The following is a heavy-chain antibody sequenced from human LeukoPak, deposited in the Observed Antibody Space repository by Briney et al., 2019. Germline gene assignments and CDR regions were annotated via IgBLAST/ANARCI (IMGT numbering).Heavy chain of an antibody. CDR3: AKVGIEQWLSQGQFFDY. V-gene: IGHV3-23*01. D-gene: IGHD6-19*01. J-gene: IGHJ4*02. CDR1: GFTFSSYG. Sequence: GGTLRLSCAASGFTFSSYGMSWVRQAPGKGLEWVSAISGSGDNTHYADSVKGRFTISRDNSKNTLYLQMNSLRAEDTAVYYCAKVGIEQWLSQGQFFDYGGQGPLVSVSS. CDR2: ISGSGDNT.